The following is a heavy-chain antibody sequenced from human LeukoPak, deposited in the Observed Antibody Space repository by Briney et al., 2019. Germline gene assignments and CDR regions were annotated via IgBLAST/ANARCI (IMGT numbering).Heavy chain of an antibody. D-gene: IGHD6-19*01. CDR1: GGSIGSGSYY. J-gene: IGHJ4*02. CDR3: AGHGSGWYSFNY. V-gene: IGHV4-61*02. CDR2: IYTSGST. Sequence: PSETLSLTCTVSGGSIGSGSYYWSWIRQPAGKGLEWIGRIYTSGSTNYNPSLKSRVTISVDTSKYQFSLKLSSVTAADTAVYYCAGHGSGWYSFNYWGQGTLVTVSS.